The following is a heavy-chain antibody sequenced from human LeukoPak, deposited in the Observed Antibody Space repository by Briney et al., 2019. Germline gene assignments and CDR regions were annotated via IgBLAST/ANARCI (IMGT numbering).Heavy chain of an antibody. CDR2: ITSSSSTI. CDR3: ARNFDS. D-gene: IGHD2/OR15-2a*01. J-gene: IGHJ4*02. CDR1: GFTFTSYT. V-gene: IGHV3-48*01. Sequence: GGSLRLSCAASGFTFTSYTMNWVRQAPGQGLEWVSYITSSSSTIYYADSVKGRFTMSRDNAENSLYLQMYSLRAEDTAVYYCARNFDSWGQGTLVTVSS.